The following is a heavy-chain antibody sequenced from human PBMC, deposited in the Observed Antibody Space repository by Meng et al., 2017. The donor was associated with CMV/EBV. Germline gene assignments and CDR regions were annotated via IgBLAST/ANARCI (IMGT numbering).Heavy chain of an antibody. V-gene: IGHV4-4*07. J-gene: IGHJ4*02. CDR3: AICPEVDYGDYVGLDY. Sequence: QGHLPGSGPGLVEPSRSLSLTCPISAGSISSYYWSWIRQPAGKGLEWLGRIYTSGCTNYNPSLKSRVTMSVDTSKNQFSLKLSSVTAADTAVYYCAICPEVDYGDYVGLDYWGQGTLVTVSS. CDR1: AGSISSYY. CDR2: IYTSGCT. D-gene: IGHD4-17*01.